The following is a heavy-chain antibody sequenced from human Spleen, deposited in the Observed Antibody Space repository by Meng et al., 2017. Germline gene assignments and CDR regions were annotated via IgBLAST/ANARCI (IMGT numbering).Heavy chain of an antibody. V-gene: IGHV3-9*01. Sequence: SLKISCAASGFTFDDYAMHWVRQAPGKGLEWVSGISWNSGSIGYADSVKGRFTISRDNAKNSLYLQMNSLRAEDTALYYCARADHGEAFDIWGQGTMVTVSS. J-gene: IGHJ3*02. CDR1: GFTFDDYA. D-gene: IGHD1-14*01. CDR2: ISWNSGSI. CDR3: ARADHGEAFDI.